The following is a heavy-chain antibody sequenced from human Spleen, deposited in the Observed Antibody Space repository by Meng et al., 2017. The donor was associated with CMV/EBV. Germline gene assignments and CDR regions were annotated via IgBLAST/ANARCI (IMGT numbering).Heavy chain of an antibody. D-gene: IGHD3-3*01. Sequence: SGASIPHGGYYWSWIRQHPERGLEWIGFIYFSGVTYYNPSLKSRITISVDASKRQFSLKLSSVTAADTAVYYCARDGYNFGVVQFDPWGQGTLVTVSS. CDR1: GASIPHGGYY. CDR3: ARDGYNFGVVQFDP. CDR2: IYFSGVT. V-gene: IGHV4-31*02. J-gene: IGHJ5*02.